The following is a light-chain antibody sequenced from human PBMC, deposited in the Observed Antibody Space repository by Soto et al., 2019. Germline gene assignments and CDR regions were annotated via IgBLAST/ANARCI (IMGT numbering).Light chain of an antibody. CDR2: GNS. J-gene: IGLJ3*02. CDR1: SSNIGAGYD. V-gene: IGLV1-40*01. Sequence: QSVLTQPPSVSGAPGQRVTISCTGSSSNIGAGYDVQWYQQLPGTAPKLLIYGNSNRPSGVPDRFSGSKSGTSASLAITGVQAEDEADYYCQSSDSSKSGSWVFGGGTKLTVL. CDR3: QSSDSSKSGSWV.